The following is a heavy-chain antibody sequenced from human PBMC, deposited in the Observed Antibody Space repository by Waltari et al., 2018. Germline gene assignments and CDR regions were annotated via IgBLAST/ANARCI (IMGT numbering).Heavy chain of an antibody. CDR3: ARATTVTTLPKVYFDY. CDR1: GGSFSGYY. J-gene: IGHJ4*02. CDR2: INHSGST. D-gene: IGHD4-17*01. Sequence: QVQLQQWGAGLLKPSETLSLTCAVYGGSFSGYYWSWIRQPPGKGLEWIGEINHSGSTNYNPSLKSRVTISVDTSKNQFSLKLSSVTAADTAVYYCARATTVTTLPKVYFDYWGQGTLVIVSS. V-gene: IGHV4-34*01.